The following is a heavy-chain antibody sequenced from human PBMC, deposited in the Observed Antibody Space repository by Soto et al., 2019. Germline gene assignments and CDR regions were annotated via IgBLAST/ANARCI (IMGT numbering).Heavy chain of an antibody. CDR3: AGRCDGTNCLAHFDY. CDR2: IIPIFGTP. CDR1: GGTFNNYV. Sequence: QVQLVQSGAEVKKPGSSVKVSCRASGGTFNNYVINWVRQAPGQGLEWMEGIIPIFGTPNYAQKFQGRVTITADKSTSTAYMELNSLRSEDTAVYYCAGRCDGTNCLAHFDYWGQGTLVTVSS. D-gene: IGHD2-2*01. J-gene: IGHJ4*02. V-gene: IGHV1-69*06.